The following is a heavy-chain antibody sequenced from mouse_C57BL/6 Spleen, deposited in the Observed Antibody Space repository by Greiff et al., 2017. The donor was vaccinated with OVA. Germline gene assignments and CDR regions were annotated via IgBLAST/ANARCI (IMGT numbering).Heavy chain of an antibody. CDR2: IYPGDGDT. Sequence: QVQLQQSGPELVKPGASVKISCKASGYAFRSSWMNWVKQRPGKGLEWIGRIYPGDGDTNYNGKFKGKATLTADKSSSTAYMQLSSLTSEDSAVYFCARDGGYYESSLHVWGTGTTVTVSS. J-gene: IGHJ1*03. CDR3: ARDGGYYESSLHV. CDR1: GYAFRSSW. D-gene: IGHD1-1*01. V-gene: IGHV1-82*01.